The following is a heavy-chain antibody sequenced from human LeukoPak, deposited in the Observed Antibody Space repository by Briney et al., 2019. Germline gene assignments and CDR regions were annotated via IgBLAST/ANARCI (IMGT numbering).Heavy chain of an antibody. V-gene: IGHV4-59*12. Sequence: PSETLSLTCTVSGGSISSYYWSWIRQPPGKGLEWIGYIYYSGSTNYNPSLKSRVTISVDTSKNQFSLKLSSVTAADTAVYYCARGLLPLIAAAGTGWFDPWGQGTLVTVSS. CDR3: ARGLLPLIAAAGTGWFDP. CDR2: IYYSGST. CDR1: GGSISSYY. D-gene: IGHD6-13*01. J-gene: IGHJ5*02.